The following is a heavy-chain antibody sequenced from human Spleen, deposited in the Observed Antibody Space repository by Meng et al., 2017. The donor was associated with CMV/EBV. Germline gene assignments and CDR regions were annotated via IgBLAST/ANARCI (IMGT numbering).Heavy chain of an antibody. CDR1: SISSSNG. CDR2: IYHSGST. D-gene: IGHD6-13*01. Sequence: SISSSNGWSWVRQPPGKGLEWIGEIYHSGSTNYNPSLKSRVTISVDKSKNQFSLKLSSVTAADTAVYYCARGTMIIAAAGTFNWFDPWGQGTLVTVSS. CDR3: ARGTMIIAAAGTFNWFDP. V-gene: IGHV4-4*02. J-gene: IGHJ5*02.